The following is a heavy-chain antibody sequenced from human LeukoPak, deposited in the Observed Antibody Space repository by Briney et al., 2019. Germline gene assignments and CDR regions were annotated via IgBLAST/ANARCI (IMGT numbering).Heavy chain of an antibody. Sequence: ASVKVSCKASGYTFTSYAMHWVRQAPGQRLEWMGWINAGNGNTKYSQKFQGRVTITRDTSASTAYMELSSLRSEDTAVYYCARDTVLLWFRELFGAFDIWGQGTMVTVSS. V-gene: IGHV1-3*01. D-gene: IGHD3-10*01. CDR1: GYTFTSYA. CDR2: INAGNGNT. CDR3: ARDTVLLWFRELFGAFDI. J-gene: IGHJ3*02.